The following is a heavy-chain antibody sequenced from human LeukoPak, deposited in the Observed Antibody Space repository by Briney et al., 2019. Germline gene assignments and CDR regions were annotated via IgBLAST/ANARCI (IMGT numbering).Heavy chain of an antibody. J-gene: IGHJ4*02. CDR1: GYTFTGYY. D-gene: IGHD5-18*01. Sequence: ASVKVSCKASGYTFTGYYMHWVRQAPGQGLEWMGRINPNSGGTNYAQKFQGRVTMTRDTSISTAYMELSRLRSEDTAVYYCAREGGEYSYGISNWGQGTLVTVSS. V-gene: IGHV1-2*06. CDR3: AREGGEYSYGISN. CDR2: INPNSGGT.